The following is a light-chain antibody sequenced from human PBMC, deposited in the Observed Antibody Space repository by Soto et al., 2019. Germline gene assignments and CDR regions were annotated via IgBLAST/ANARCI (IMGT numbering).Light chain of an antibody. V-gene: IGLV2-14*01. CDR2: EVS. CDR1: SSDVGTYKY. J-gene: IGLJ2*01. CDR3: SSYTSRSTPV. Sequence: QSVLTQPPSASGTPGQRVTISCAGTSSDVGTYKYVSWYQQLPGKAPKLMIYEVSNRPSGVSNRFSGSKSGNTASLTISELQAEDEADYYCSSYTSRSTPVFGGGTKLTVL.